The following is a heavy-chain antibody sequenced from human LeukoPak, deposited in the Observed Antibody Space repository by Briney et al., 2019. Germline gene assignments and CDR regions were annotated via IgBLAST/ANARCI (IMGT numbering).Heavy chain of an antibody. CDR2: ISAYNGNT. J-gene: IGHJ5*02. D-gene: IGHD3-22*01. CDR1: GYTFTSYG. Sequence: ASVKVSCKASGYTFTSYGISWVRQAPGQGIEWMGWISAYNGNTNYAQKLQGRVTMTTDTSTSTAYMELRSLRSDDTAVYYCARRYYYDSSGSFDPWGQGTLVTVSS. CDR3: ARRYYYDSSGSFDP. V-gene: IGHV1-18*01.